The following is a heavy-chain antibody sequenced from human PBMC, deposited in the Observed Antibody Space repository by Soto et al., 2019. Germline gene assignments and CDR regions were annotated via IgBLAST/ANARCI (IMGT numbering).Heavy chain of an antibody. CDR1: GYTFTSYA. V-gene: IGHV1-3*01. J-gene: IGHJ4*02. CDR2: INAGNGNT. D-gene: IGHD2-15*01. CDR3: ARDLGGWPDY. Sequence: QVQLVQSGAEVKKPGASVKVSCKASGYTFTSYAMHWVRQAPGQRLEWMGWINAGNGNTKYSQKFQGRVTVTKDTSASTAYMELSSLRSEDTALYYCARDLGGWPDYWGQGTLVTVSS.